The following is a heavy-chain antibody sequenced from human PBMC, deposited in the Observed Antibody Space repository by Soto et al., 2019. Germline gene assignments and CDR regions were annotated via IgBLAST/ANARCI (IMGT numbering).Heavy chain of an antibody. CDR1: GLTFINYN. J-gene: IGHJ4*01. Sequence: QVHLVESGGGVVQPGRSLRLSCAASGLTFINYNMHWVRQAPGKGLEWVAVISYDGSITKYADSVKGRFTISRDNSNNAHSQHMNCLKPEDTAMYYCARYPESRRGATYGLGYWGQGILVIVSS. D-gene: IGHD1-26*01. CDR2: ISYDGSIT. CDR3: ARYPESRRGATYGLGY. V-gene: IGHV3-30*04.